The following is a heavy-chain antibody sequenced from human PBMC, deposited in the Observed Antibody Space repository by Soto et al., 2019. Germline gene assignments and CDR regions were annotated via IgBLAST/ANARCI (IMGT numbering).Heavy chain of an antibody. CDR2: IVVGSGNT. CDR1: GFTFTSSA. V-gene: IGHV1-58*01. J-gene: IGHJ6*02. CDR3: AADPLPTVTRNYYYGMDV. D-gene: IGHD4-17*01. Sequence: SVKVSCKASGFTFTSSAVQWVRQARGKRLEWIGWIVVGSGNTNYAQKFQERVTITRDMSTSTAYMELSSLRSEDTAVYYCAADPLPTVTRNYYYGMDVWGQGTTVTVSS.